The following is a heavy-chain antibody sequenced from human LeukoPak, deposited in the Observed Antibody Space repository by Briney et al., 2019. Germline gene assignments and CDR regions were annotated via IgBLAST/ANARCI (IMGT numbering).Heavy chain of an antibody. D-gene: IGHD5-12*01. CDR1: GGTFSSYA. CDR2: IIPIFGTA. CDR3: ARADLTNSGYDTYYYYYYMDV. V-gene: IGHV1-69*06. Sequence: SVKVSCKASGGTFSSYAISWVRQAPGQGLEWMGGIIPIFGTANYAQKFQGRVTITADKSTSTAYMELSSLRSEDTAVYCCARADLTNSGYDTYYYYYYMDVWGQGTLVTVSS. J-gene: IGHJ6*03.